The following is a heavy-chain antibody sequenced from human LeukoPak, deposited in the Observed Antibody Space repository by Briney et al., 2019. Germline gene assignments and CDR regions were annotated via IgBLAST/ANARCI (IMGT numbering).Heavy chain of an antibody. J-gene: IGHJ4*02. D-gene: IGHD4-17*01. V-gene: IGHV3-23*01. CDR3: AKVGFGVTTELTFDY. Sequence: PGGSLRLSCAVSGITFSSYAMSWVRQAPGKGLGWVSAISGSGGSTYYADSVKGRFTISRDNSKNTLYLQMNSLRAEDTAVYYCAKVGFGVTTELTFDYWGQGTLVTVSS. CDR1: GITFSSYA. CDR2: ISGSGGST.